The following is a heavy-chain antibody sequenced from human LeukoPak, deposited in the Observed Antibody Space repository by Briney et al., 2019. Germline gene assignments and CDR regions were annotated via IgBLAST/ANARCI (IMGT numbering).Heavy chain of an antibody. Sequence: SETLSLTCTVSGGSISSYYWSWIRQPPGKGLEWIGYIYYSGSTNYNPSLKSRVTISVDTSKNQFSLKLSSVTAADTAVYYCARSHKTDIVVVPFPAYYFDYWGQGTLVTVSS. D-gene: IGHD2-2*01. J-gene: IGHJ4*02. CDR2: IYYSGST. CDR3: ARSHKTDIVVVPFPAYYFDY. V-gene: IGHV4-59*01. CDR1: GGSISSYY.